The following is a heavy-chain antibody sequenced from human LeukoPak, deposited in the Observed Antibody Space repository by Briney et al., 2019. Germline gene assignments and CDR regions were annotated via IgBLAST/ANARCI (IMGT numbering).Heavy chain of an antibody. CDR3: ATRPRDSSGYYLGAFDG. Sequence: GGSLRLSCEASGFIFSSYAMAWVRQAPGKGLDWVSVIGSSGADTYYSDSAKGRFTVSRDNSKDTLFLHMSSLRAEDTAVYFCATRPRDSSGYYLGAFDGWGQGTTVTVSS. CDR2: IGSSGADT. CDR1: GFIFSSYA. D-gene: IGHD3-22*01. J-gene: IGHJ3*01. V-gene: IGHV3-23*01.